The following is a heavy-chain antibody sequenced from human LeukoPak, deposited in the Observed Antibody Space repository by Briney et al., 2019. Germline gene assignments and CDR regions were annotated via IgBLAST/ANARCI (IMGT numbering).Heavy chain of an antibody. V-gene: IGHV3-21*01. D-gene: IGHD6-19*01. Sequence: GGSLRLSCAASGFTFSSYRMNWVRQAPGKGLEWVSSISSSSSYIYYADSVKGRFTISRDNAKNSLYLQMNSLRAEDTAVYYCARDQYAVAGTNDYWGQGTLVTVSS. CDR2: ISSSSSYI. CDR3: ARDQYAVAGTNDY. J-gene: IGHJ4*02. CDR1: GFTFSSYR.